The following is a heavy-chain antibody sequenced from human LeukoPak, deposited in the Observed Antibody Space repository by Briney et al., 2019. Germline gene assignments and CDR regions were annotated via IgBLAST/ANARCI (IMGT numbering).Heavy chain of an antibody. D-gene: IGHD3-16*01. J-gene: IGHJ4*02. Sequence: GTSVKVSCKASGFTFTSSAMQWVRQARGQRLEWIGWIVVGSGNTNYAQKFQERVTITRDMSTSTAYMELSSLRSEDTAVYYCARDRLVSGQLRLGELGYWGQGTLVTVSS. CDR2: IVVGSGNT. CDR3: ARDRLVSGQLRLGELGY. V-gene: IGHV1-58*02. CDR1: GFTFTSSA.